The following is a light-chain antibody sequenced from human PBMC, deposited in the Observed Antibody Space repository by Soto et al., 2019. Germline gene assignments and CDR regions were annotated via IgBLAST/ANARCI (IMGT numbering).Light chain of an antibody. CDR3: GSYADRKTFL. J-gene: IGLJ2*01. Sequence: QSALTQPPSASGSPGQSVTISCTGTSSDVGAYDYVSWYQRHPGKAPKLILYEVNKRPSGIPDRFSGSKSGNTASLTVSGLQAEDEAEYFCGSYADRKTFLFGGGTKLTVL. CDR1: SSDVGAYDY. V-gene: IGLV2-8*01. CDR2: EVN.